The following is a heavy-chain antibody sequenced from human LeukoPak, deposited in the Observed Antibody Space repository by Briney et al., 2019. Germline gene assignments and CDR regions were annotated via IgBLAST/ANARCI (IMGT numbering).Heavy chain of an antibody. J-gene: IGHJ4*02. D-gene: IGHD1-26*01. CDR2: IKQDGYEK. CDR1: GFTFSDYW. Sequence: GGSLRLSCAAPGFTFSDYWMSWVRQSPEKGLEWVANIKQDGYEKYHVDSVKGRFTISRDNAKNSLYLQMNSLRADDTAVYYCARDKIVGPTTLDFWGQGILVTVSS. CDR3: ARDKIVGPTTLDF. V-gene: IGHV3-7*01.